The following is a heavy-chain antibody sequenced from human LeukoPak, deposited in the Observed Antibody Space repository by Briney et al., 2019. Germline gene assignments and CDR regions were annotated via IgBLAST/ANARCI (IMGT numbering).Heavy chain of an antibody. Sequence: SQTLSLTCTVSGGSISGAYYYWSWIRQHPGRGLEWIGYISYNGTAYSSPSLKSRITISVDASKSQFSLKLSSVTAADTAVYYCARGLGVAARRPGIDYWGQGTLVTVSS. CDR3: ARGLGVAARRPGIDY. D-gene: IGHD6-6*01. V-gene: IGHV4-31*03. CDR1: GGSISGAYYY. J-gene: IGHJ4*02. CDR2: ISYNGTA.